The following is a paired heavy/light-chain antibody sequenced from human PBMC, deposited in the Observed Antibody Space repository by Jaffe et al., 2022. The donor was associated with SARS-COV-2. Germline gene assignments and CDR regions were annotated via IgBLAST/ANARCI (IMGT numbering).Heavy chain of an antibody. CDR3: ARESRPWSGFPNWFES. V-gene: IGHV3-23*01. Sequence: EVHLLESGGGSVRPGESLRLSCSASGFGFSGSAMAWVRQAPGEGLQWVATLNGGNSSPYYGESMKGRFTISRDNSKSTLYLQMDSLTPEDTAVYFCARESRPWSGFPNWFESWGQGVLVTVSS. CDR2: LNGGNSSP. J-gene: IGHJ5*01. CDR1: GFGFSGSA. D-gene: IGHD3-3*01.
Light chain of an antibody. V-gene: IGLV1-40*01. CDR3: QSYDTILSGAV. CDR2: NNN. CDR1: PSNIGANYA. Sequence: SLMTQPPSMSGAPGQSVTISCTDSPSNIGANYAVHWYRQSSGAAPELLIYNNNIRPSGVPDRFSASKSGTTSSLTISDLQAEDESVYYCQSYDTILSGAVFGGGTRLTVL. J-gene: IGLJ2*01.